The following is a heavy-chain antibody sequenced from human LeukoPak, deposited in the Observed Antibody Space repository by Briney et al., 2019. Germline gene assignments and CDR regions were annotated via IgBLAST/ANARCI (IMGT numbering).Heavy chain of an antibody. CDR1: GGSFSGYY. Sequence: SETLSLTCAVYGGSFSGYYWSWIRQPPGKGLEWIGEINHSGSTNYNPSLKSRVTISEDTSKNQFSLRLNSVTAADTAVYYCARSTRHIAPAVHGPYDSWGQGTLVTVSS. V-gene: IGHV4-34*01. CDR2: INHSGST. D-gene: IGHD6-13*01. J-gene: IGHJ4*02. CDR3: ARSTRHIAPAVHGPYDS.